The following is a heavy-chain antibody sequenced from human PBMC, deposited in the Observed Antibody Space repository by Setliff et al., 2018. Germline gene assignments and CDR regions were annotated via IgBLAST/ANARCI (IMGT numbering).Heavy chain of an antibody. CDR3: ARSGSFGMRYWFDY. Sequence: GASVKVSCKSSGNSFTVFYLHWVRQAPGQGLEWMGWISPHSGDTHYAQKFQSRVRMTRDTSTYAAYLGLSDLTSDDTAMYYCARSGSFGMRYWFDYWGQGALVTVS. V-gene: IGHV1-2*02. CDR1: GNSFTVFY. CDR2: ISPHSGDT. D-gene: IGHD1-26*01. J-gene: IGHJ4*02.